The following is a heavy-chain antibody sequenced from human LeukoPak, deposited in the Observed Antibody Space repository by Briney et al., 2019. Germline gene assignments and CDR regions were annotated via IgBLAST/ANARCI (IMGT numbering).Heavy chain of an antibody. CDR3: ARDQGYYDSSGYYYHDY. CDR2: ISSSSSYI. J-gene: IGHJ4*02. D-gene: IGHD3-22*01. V-gene: IGHV3-21*01. Sequence: GGSLRLSCAASGFTFSSYGMNWVRQAPGKGLEWVSSISSSSSYIYYADSVKGRFTISRDNAKNSLYLQMNSLRAEDTAVYYCARDQGYYDSSGYYYHDYWGQGTLVTVSS. CDR1: GFTFSSYG.